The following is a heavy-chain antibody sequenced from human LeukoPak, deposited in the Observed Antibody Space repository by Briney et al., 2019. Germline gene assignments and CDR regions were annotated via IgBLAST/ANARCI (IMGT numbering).Heavy chain of an antibody. D-gene: IGHD3-22*01. Sequence: SETLSLTCAVSGYSISSGYYWGWIRQPPGKGLEWIGSIYHSGSTYYNPSLKSRVTISIEKSKNQFSLKLSSVTAADTAVYYCARNYYESSGYYPWNFDYWGQGTLVTVSS. CDR1: GYSISSGYY. J-gene: IGHJ4*02. CDR2: IYHSGST. CDR3: ARNYYESSGYYPWNFDY. V-gene: IGHV4-38-2*01.